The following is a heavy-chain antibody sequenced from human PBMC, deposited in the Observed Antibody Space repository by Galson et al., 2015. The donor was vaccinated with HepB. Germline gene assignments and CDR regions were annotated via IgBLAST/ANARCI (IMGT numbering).Heavy chain of an antibody. V-gene: IGHV7-4-1*02. Sequence: SVKVSCKASGYIFTNYVINWVRQAPGQGLEWMGGINTKTGNPTYAQGFTGRFVLSLDTSVTTAYLQISSLKAEDTAVYFCARVTSIYDYNRWGYSYYYYGMDVWGQGTTVTVSS. D-gene: IGHD3-22*01. CDR1: GYIFTNYV. CDR2: INTKTGNP. J-gene: IGHJ6*02. CDR3: ARVTSIYDYNRWGYSYYYYGMDV.